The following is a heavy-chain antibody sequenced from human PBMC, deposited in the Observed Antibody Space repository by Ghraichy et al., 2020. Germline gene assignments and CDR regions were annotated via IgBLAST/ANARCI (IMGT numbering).Heavy chain of an antibody. Sequence: GALRLSCAGSGFTFSGFGMHWVRQAPGKGLEWVAVTTNDGSGTSYADSVKGRFTISKDNSKNTLYLQMNSLRTEDMAVYYCAKRADYGDHRVSFDYWGQGTLVTVSS. D-gene: IGHD4-17*01. V-gene: IGHV3-30*18. CDR2: TTNDGSGT. CDR3: AKRADYGDHRVSFDY. CDR1: GFTFSGFG. J-gene: IGHJ4*02.